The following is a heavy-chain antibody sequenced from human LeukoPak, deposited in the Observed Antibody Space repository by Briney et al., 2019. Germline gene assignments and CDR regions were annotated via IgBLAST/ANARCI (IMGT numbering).Heavy chain of an antibody. CDR3: ARDPLLYGTAFDI. CDR2: IYYSGNT. Sequence: PSEALSLTCTVSGGSVGSGGYYWSWIRQPPGKGLEWIGYIYYSGNTNYNPSLKSRVTISVDTSKNQFSLKLSSVTAADTAVCYCARDPLLYGTAFDIWGQGTMVTVSS. D-gene: IGHD1-26*01. V-gene: IGHV4-61*08. J-gene: IGHJ3*02. CDR1: GGSVGSGGYY.